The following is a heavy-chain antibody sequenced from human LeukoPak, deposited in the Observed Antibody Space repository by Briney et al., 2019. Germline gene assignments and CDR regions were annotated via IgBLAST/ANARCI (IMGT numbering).Heavy chain of an antibody. V-gene: IGHV3-7*01. Sequence: PGRSLRLSCAASGFTFSSYAMHWVRQAPGKGLEWVANIKQDGSEKYYVDSVKGRFTISRDNAKNSLYLQMNSLRAEDTAVYYCARTYSYGYEDAFDIWGQGTMVTVSS. J-gene: IGHJ3*02. CDR1: GFTFSSYA. CDR3: ARTYSYGYEDAFDI. CDR2: IKQDGSEK. D-gene: IGHD5-18*01.